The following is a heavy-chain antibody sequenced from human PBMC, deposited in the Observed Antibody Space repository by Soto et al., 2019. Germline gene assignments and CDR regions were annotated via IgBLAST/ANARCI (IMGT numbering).Heavy chain of an antibody. V-gene: IGHV4-61*01. CDR1: GGSVSSGSYY. J-gene: IGHJ4*02. Sequence: SETLSLTCTVSGGSVSSGSYYWSWIRQPPGKGLEWIGYIYYSGSTNYNPSLKSRATISVDTSKNQFSLKLSSVTAADTAVYYCARGGRGYYDRTLWYWGQGTLVTVSS. D-gene: IGHD3-22*01. CDR3: ARGGRGYYDRTLWY. CDR2: IYYSGST.